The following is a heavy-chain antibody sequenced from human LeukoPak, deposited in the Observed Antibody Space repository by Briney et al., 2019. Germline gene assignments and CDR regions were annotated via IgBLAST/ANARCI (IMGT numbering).Heavy chain of an antibody. J-gene: IGHJ6*04. D-gene: IGHD2-15*01. CDR1: GFTFDYYA. CDR3: GRGGFYYGVDV. CDR2: ISREGDRT. Sequence: GGSLRLSCAASGFTFDYYAMYWVRQGPGKGLEWVSLISREGDRTYYTDSVKGRFSISRDNSRNSLYLQMNSLRLEDTALYYCGRGGFYYGVDVWGKGTTVTASS. V-gene: IGHV3-43D*04.